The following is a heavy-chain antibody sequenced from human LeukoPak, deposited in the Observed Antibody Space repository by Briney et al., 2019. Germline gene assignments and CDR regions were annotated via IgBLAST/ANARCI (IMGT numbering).Heavy chain of an antibody. CDR1: GYSIISGYP. CDR2: FHYSGST. V-gene: IGHV4-38-2*02. J-gene: IGHJ5*02. CDR3: ARAYCSSTSCYTEGWFDP. Sequence: SETLSLTCTVSGYSIISGYPWEWIRQPPGKGLEWIGSFHYSGSTYYNPSLMSRVTISGDTSKNQFSLRLSSVTAADTAVYYCARAYCSSTSCYTEGWFDPWGQGTLVTVSS. D-gene: IGHD2-2*02.